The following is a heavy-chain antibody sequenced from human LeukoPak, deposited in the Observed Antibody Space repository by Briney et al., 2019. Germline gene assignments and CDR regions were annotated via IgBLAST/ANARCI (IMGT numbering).Heavy chain of an antibody. J-gene: IGHJ3*02. V-gene: IGHV4-34*01. CDR1: GGSFSGYY. CDR3: ARGAAGKLPYHDAFDI. CDR2: INHSGST. D-gene: IGHD1-26*01. Sequence: PSETLSLTCAVYGGSFSGYYWSWIRQPPGKGLEWIGEINHSGSTNYNPSLKSRVTISVDTSKNQFSLKLSSVTAADTAVYYCARGAAGKLPYHDAFDIWGQGTMVTVSS.